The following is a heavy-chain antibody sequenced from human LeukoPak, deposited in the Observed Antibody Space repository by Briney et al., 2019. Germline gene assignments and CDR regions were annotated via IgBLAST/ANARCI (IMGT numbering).Heavy chain of an antibody. CDR1: GGSFSGYY. CDR2: INHSGST. CDR3: ARGRLPHPTYYYYYMDV. J-gene: IGHJ6*03. Sequence: SETLSLTCAVYGGSFSGYYWSWIRQPPGKGLEWIGEINHSGSTNYNPSLKSRVTISVDTSKNQFSLKLSSVTAADTAVYYCARGRLPHPTYYYYYMDVWGKGTTVTVSS. V-gene: IGHV4-34*01. D-gene: IGHD3-16*01.